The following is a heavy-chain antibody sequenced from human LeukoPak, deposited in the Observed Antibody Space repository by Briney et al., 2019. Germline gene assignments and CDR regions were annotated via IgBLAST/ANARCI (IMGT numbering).Heavy chain of an antibody. CDR3: ARAGSSSWYYGY. J-gene: IGHJ4*02. CDR2: INPNSGGT. Sequence: ASVKVSCKVSGYTLTELSMHWVRQAPGQGLEWMGRINPNSGGTNYAQKFQGRVTTTRDTSISTAYMELSRLRSDDTAVYYCARAGSSSWYYGYWGQGTLVTVSS. V-gene: IGHV1-2*06. D-gene: IGHD6-13*01. CDR1: GYTLTELS.